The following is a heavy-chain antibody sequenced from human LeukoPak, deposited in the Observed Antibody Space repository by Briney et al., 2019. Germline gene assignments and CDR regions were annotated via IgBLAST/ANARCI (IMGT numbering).Heavy chain of an antibody. J-gene: IGHJ4*02. Sequence: PGGSLRLSCAASGFTFSSYGMHWVRQAPGKGLQWVSAISGRGSNTYYADSVKGRFTISRNNSRNTLYLKMNSLRAEDTAIYYCARTGSAWYADDYWGQGTLVSVSS. CDR3: ARTGSAWYADDY. CDR1: GFTFSSYG. D-gene: IGHD6-19*01. V-gene: IGHV3-23*01. CDR2: ISGRGSNT.